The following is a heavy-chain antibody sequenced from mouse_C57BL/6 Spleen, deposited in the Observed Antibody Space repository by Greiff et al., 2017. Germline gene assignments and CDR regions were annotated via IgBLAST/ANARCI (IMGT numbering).Heavy chain of an antibody. Sequence: EVMLVESEGGLVQPGSSMKLSCTASGFTFSDYYMAWVRQVPEKGLEWVANINYDGSSTYYLDSLKSRFIISRDNAKNILYLQMSSLKSEDTATYYCARGEAYYSNYGAMDYWGQGTSVTVSS. CDR3: ARGEAYYSNYGAMDY. D-gene: IGHD2-5*01. CDR1: GFTFSDYY. CDR2: INYDGSST. V-gene: IGHV5-16*01. J-gene: IGHJ4*01.